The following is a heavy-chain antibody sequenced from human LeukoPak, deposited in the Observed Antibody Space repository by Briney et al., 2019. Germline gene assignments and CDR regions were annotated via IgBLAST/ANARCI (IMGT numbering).Heavy chain of an antibody. CDR1: GYTFTSYG. CDR2: ISAYNGNT. CDR3: ARDDYGDYALGLGWDY. V-gene: IGHV1-18*01. Sequence: GASVKVSCKASGYTFTSYGISWVRQAPGQGLEWMGWISAYNGNTNYAQKLQGRVTMTTDTSTSTAYMELRSLRSDDTAVYYCARDDYGDYALGLGWDYWGQGTLVTVSS. D-gene: IGHD4-17*01. J-gene: IGHJ4*02.